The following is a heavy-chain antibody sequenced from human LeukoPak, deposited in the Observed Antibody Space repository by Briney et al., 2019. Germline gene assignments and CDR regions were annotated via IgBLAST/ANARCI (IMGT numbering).Heavy chain of an antibody. V-gene: IGHV3-21*01. J-gene: IGHJ4*02. CDR3: ARDLHGAYVNY. D-gene: IGHD4-17*01. CDR2: ISSSSSYI. CDR1: GFTFSSYS. Sequence: SGGSLRLSCAASGFTFSSYSMNWVRQAPGKGLEWVSSISSSSSYIYYADSVKGRFTISRDNAKNSLYLQMNSLRAEDTAVYYCARDLHGAYVNYWGREPWSPSPQ.